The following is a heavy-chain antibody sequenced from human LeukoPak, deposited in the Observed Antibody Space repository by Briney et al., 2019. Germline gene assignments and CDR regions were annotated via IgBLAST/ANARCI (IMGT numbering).Heavy chain of an antibody. CDR2: ISNGSGNR. CDR1: EFTFSSYS. D-gene: IGHD1-26*01. V-gene: IGHV3-48*01. Sequence: GGSLRLSCVASEFTFSSYSMIWVRQAPGKGLEWISYISNGSGNRYYADSVKGRFTISRHNAKNLLYLQMNNLRADDTAVYYCARAAKWEFYHYYMDVWGKETTVAVSS. J-gene: IGHJ6*03. CDR3: ARAAKWEFYHYYMDV.